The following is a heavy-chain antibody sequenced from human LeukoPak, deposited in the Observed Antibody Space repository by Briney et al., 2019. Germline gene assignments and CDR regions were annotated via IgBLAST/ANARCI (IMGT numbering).Heavy chain of an antibody. J-gene: IGHJ4*02. Sequence: SETLSLTCIVSGDSISSGSYYWTWIRQPAGKGLEWIGRIYVSGTTNYNPSLKSRVTISVETSKNQFSLKLRSVTAADTAVYFCARGTGGFGELLYGWGQGTLVTVSS. V-gene: IGHV4-61*02. D-gene: IGHD3-10*01. CDR1: GDSISSGSYY. CDR2: IYVSGTT. CDR3: ARGTGGFGELLYG.